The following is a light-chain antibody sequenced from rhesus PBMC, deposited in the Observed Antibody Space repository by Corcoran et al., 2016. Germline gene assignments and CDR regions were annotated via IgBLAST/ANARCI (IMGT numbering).Light chain of an antibody. J-gene: IGLJ6*01. Sequence: QSALTQPPSVSKSLGQSVTISCTGTSSDIGGYNDVSWYQQHPGTAPRLLIYDVSKRPSGVSDRFSGSKSGNTASLTISGLHAEDDADYYCRSNRSGSTFVFGSGTKLTVL. V-gene: IGLV2S9*01. CDR2: DVS. CDR3: RSNRSGSTFV. CDR1: SSDIGGYND.